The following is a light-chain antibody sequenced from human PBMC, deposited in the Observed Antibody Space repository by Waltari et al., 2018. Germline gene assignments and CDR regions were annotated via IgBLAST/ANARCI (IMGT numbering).Light chain of an antibody. J-gene: IGKJ2*01. V-gene: IGKV3-11*01. Sequence: EIVLTQSPATLSLSPGERATLSCRASQSVSSYLAWYQQKPGQAPRLLIYAASPRATGMAARFSGSGSGTDFTLTISSLEPEDFAVYYCQQRSNWPPYTVGQGTKLEI. CDR2: AAS. CDR3: QQRSNWPPYT. CDR1: QSVSSY.